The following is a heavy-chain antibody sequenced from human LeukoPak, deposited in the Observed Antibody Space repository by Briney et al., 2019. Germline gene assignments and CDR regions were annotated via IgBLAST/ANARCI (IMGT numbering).Heavy chain of an antibody. CDR3: ASNYYDSSGSNKEAFDY. CDR1: GFTFSDYY. D-gene: IGHD3-22*01. CDR2: ISSSGSTI. V-gene: IGHV3-11*01. J-gene: IGHJ4*02. Sequence: GGSLRLSCAASGFTFSDYYMSWIRQAPGKGLEWVSYISSSGSTIYYPDSVKGRFTISRDTAKNSMYLQMNSLRAEETAVYYCASNYYDSSGSNKEAFDYWGQGTLVTVSS.